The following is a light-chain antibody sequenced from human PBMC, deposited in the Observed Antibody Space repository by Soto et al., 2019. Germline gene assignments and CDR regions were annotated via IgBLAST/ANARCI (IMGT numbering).Light chain of an antibody. CDR1: QSISPW. J-gene: IGKJ1*01. V-gene: IGKV1-5*01. Sequence: DIQMTPSPSTLSASVGDRVTITCRASQSISPWLAWYQQKQAKAPKLLIFDASNLESGVPARFSGRGSGTEFTLTISSRQPDDFAAYYCLQYHTCRTFGQGTKV. CDR3: LQYHTCRT. CDR2: DAS.